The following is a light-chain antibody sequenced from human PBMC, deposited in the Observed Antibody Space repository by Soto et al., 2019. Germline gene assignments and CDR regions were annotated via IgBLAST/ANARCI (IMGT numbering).Light chain of an antibody. Sequence: DIQMTQSPSTLSASVGDRVTITCRASQSISCWLAWYQQKPGKAPKLLIYKASSLESGVPSRFSGSGSGTEFTLTISSLQPDDFATYYCQQYNSYSCTFGPGTKVDIK. CDR1: QSISCW. J-gene: IGKJ3*01. CDR3: QQYNSYSCT. CDR2: KAS. V-gene: IGKV1-5*03.